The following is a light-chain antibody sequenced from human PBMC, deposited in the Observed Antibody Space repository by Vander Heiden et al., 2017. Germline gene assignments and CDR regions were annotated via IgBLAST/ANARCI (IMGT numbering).Light chain of an antibody. CDR1: SSDVGNDNY. Sequence: QSALTQPASVSGSPGQSITISCAGPSSDVGNDNYVSWYQQHPGKAPKLVIYDVTNRPSGVSNRFSGAKSGNTASLTISGLQPEDEADYYCSSYTTSSTQVFGTGTKVTVL. J-gene: IGLJ1*01. CDR2: DVT. CDR3: SSYTTSSTQV. V-gene: IGLV2-14*03.